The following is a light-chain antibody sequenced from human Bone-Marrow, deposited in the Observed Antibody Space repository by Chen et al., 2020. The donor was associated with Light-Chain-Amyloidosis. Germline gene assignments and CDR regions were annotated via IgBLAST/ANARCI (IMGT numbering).Light chain of an antibody. V-gene: IGLV1-47*01. CDR3: AAWHDNTWV. J-gene: IGLJ3*02. Sequence: QSVLTQPPSASGTPGQRVTISCSGASSNIGINYVYWYQHLPGTAPKLLIYRNDQRPSGVPDRFSGSKSGTSASLAISGLRSEDEADYYCAAWHDNTWVFGGGTKLTVL. CDR1: SSNIGINY. CDR2: RND.